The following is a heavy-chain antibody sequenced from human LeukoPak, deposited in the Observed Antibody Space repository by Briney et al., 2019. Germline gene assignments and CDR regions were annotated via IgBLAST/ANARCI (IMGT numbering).Heavy chain of an antibody. CDR3: SRLIFTGVDGRGWFDA. Sequence: SETLSLTCSVSGDSISGSNDNWGWIRQAPGKGLVYIGSISESATTYYDPSLRGRATISVDTSKNQFSLKVTSVTAADTAVYYCSRLIFTGVDGRGWFDAWGQGAVVTVSS. D-gene: IGHD3-10*01. J-gene: IGHJ5*02. CDR2: ISESATT. CDR1: GDSISGSNDN. V-gene: IGHV4-39*01.